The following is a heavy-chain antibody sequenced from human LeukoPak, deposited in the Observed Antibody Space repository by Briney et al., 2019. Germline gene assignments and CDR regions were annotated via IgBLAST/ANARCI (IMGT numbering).Heavy chain of an antibody. CDR1: GFIFSSYG. CDR2: IWFDGSKK. D-gene: IGHD2-21*02. J-gene: IGHJ4*02. Sequence: GRSLRLSCAASGFIFSSYGMHWVRQAPGKGLEGVAVIWFDGSKKYYADSVKGRITISRDDSKNTLYLQMNSLRAEDTAVYYCARDGCGGDCYLADYWGQGTLVTVYS. CDR3: ARDGCGGDCYLADY. V-gene: IGHV3-33*01.